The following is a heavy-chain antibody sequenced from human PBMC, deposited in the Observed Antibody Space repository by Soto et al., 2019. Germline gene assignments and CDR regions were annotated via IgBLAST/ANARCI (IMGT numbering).Heavy chain of an antibody. CDR3: AKNQGGKLVPLATVDWYDP. Sequence: SGVSLRLSCAASGFSFENFGMSWVRQAPGKGLEWISSISGSGFKKYYADSVKGRFTISRDNSKSTVYLELNNLSAEDTAVYHCAKNQGGKLVPLATVDWYDPWGQGSVVIVSS. V-gene: IGHV3-23*01. CDR1: GFSFENFG. CDR2: ISGSGFKK. J-gene: IGHJ5*02. D-gene: IGHD2-15*01.